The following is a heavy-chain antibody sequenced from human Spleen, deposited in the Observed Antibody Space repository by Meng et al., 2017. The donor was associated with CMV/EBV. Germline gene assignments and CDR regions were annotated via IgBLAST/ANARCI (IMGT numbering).Heavy chain of an antibody. Sequence: GGSLRLSCAASGFTFSSYAMHWVRQAPGKGLEWVAITSYDGSNKYYADSVKGRFTISRDNSKDTLYLQMNSLRGEDTAVFYCARGPHGGIDYWGQGTVVTVSS. J-gene: IGHJ4*02. V-gene: IGHV3-30-3*01. CDR3: ARGPHGGIDY. CDR1: GFTFSSYA. CDR2: TSYDGSNK.